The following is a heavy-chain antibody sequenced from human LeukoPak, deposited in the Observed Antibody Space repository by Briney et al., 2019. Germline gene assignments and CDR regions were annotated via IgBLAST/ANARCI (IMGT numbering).Heavy chain of an antibody. CDR3: AREGILRYFDWPIPPYYFDY. CDR1: GGSFSGYY. V-gene: IGHV4-34*01. Sequence: SETLSLTCAVYGGSFSGYYWSLIRQPPGKGLEWIGEINHSVITNYNPSLKSRVTISVDTCKNQFSLKLSSVTAADTAVYYSAREGILRYFDWPIPPYYFDYWGQGTLVTVSS. D-gene: IGHD3-9*01. CDR2: INHSVIT. J-gene: IGHJ4*02.